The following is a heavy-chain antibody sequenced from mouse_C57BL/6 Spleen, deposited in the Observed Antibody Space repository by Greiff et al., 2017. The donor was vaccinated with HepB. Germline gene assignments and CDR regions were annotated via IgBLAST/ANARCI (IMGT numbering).Heavy chain of an antibody. Sequence: QVQLKESGAELARPGASVKMSCKASGYTFTSYTMHWVKQRPGQGLEWIGYINPSSGYTKYNQKFKDKATLTADKSSSTAYMQLSSLTSEDSAVYYCARGGNAMDYWGQGTSVTVSS. V-gene: IGHV1-4*01. D-gene: IGHD1-1*02. CDR2: INPSSGYT. CDR3: ARGGNAMDY. J-gene: IGHJ4*01. CDR1: GYTFTSYT.